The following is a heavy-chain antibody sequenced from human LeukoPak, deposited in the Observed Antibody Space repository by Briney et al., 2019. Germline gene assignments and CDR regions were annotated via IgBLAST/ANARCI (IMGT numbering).Heavy chain of an antibody. CDR2: INPNSGGT. CDR1: GYTFTCYY. CDR3: ARGGKIAVKGQLLLLF. J-gene: IGHJ4*02. D-gene: IGHD2-15*01. Sequence: ASVKVSCKASGYTFTCYYIRWVRQAPVQGLEWMGWINPNSGGTNYAQKFQGRVTMTRDTSISTAYMELSRLRSDDTAVYYCARGGKIAVKGQLLLLFWGQGTLVTVSS. V-gene: IGHV1-2*02.